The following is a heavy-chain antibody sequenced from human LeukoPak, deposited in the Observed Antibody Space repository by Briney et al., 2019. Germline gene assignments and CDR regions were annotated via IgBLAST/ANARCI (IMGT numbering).Heavy chain of an antibody. Sequence: PSETLSLTCAVYGGSFSGYYWSWIRQPAGKGLEWIGRIYTSGSTNYNPSLKSRVTISVDTSKNQFSLKLSSVTAADTAVYYCARLEYYFDYWGQGTLVTVSS. CDR2: IYTSGST. D-gene: IGHD3-3*01. V-gene: IGHV4-59*10. J-gene: IGHJ4*02. CDR3: ARLEYYFDY. CDR1: GGSFSGYY.